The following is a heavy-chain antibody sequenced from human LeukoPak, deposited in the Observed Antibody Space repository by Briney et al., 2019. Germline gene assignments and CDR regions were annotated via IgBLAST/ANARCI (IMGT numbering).Heavy chain of an antibody. J-gene: IGHJ5*02. Sequence: ASVKLSCKASGYTFTGYYMHWVRHASGQGLEWMGWINTNTGNPTYAQGFAGRSVFSLDTSVSTAYLQISSLKAEDTAVYYCARRGYCTNGVCYGLDAWGQGTLVTVSS. D-gene: IGHD2-8*01. V-gene: IGHV7-4-1*02. CDR3: ARRGYCTNGVCYGLDA. CDR1: GYTFTGYY. CDR2: INTNTGNP.